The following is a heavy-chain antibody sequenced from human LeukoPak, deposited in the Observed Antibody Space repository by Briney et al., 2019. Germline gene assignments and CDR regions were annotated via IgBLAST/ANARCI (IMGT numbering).Heavy chain of an antibody. CDR2: IYYSGST. J-gene: IGHJ3*02. CDR1: GGSISSSSYY. Sequence: SETLSLTCTVSGGSISSSSYYWGWIRQPPGKGLEWIGSIYYSGSTYYNPSLKSRVTISVDTSKNQFSLKLSSVTAADTAVYYCARRVTMIRDAFDIWGQGTMVTVSS. CDR3: ARRVTMIRDAFDI. V-gene: IGHV4-39*01. D-gene: IGHD3-22*01.